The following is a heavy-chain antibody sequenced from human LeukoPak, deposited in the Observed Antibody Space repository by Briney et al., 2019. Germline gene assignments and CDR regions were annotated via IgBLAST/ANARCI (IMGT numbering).Heavy chain of an antibody. CDR2: INWNGDSS. CDR3: ARALWGEIAAAGY. Sequence: PGGSLSLSCAVSGFILDDYGMSGVRPAPRKGLGWVSGINWNGDSSGYADYVKGRFTICRDNAKNSLYLEMNSLRAEDTALYSCARALWGEIAAAGYWGQGTLVSVSS. J-gene: IGHJ4*02. CDR1: GFILDDYG. V-gene: IGHV3-20*04. D-gene: IGHD6-25*01.